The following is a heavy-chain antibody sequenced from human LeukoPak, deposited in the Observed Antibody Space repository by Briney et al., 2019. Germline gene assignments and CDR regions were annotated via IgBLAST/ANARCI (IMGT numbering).Heavy chain of an antibody. CDR3: ASSISITIPDY. V-gene: IGHV4-59*12. Sequence: SETLSLTCTVSGGSISSYYWSWIRQPPGKGLEWIGYIYYSGSTYYNPSLRSRVTIPVDTSKNQFSLKLSSVTAADTAAYYCASSISITIPDYWGQGTLVTVSS. CDR1: GGSISSYY. CDR2: IYYSGST. J-gene: IGHJ4*02. D-gene: IGHD3-9*01.